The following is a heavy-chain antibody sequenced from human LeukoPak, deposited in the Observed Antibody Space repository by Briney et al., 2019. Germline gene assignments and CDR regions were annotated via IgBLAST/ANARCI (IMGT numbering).Heavy chain of an antibody. CDR2: ISDSGST. CDR3: VRSKDTWSSIRFDY. CDR1: GGSISSYY. J-gene: IGHJ4*02. D-gene: IGHD6-6*01. Sequence: SPSETLSLTCTASGGSISSYYWSWIRQPPGQGLEWIGYISDSGSTNYNASLKSRVIISVDTSRNQFSLKVNSVTAADTAVYYCVRSKDTWSSIRFDYWGQGTLVTVSS. V-gene: IGHV4-59*01.